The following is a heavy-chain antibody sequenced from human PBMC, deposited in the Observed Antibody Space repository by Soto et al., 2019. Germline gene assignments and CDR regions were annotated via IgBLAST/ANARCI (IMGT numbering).Heavy chain of an antibody. Sequence: GESLKISCKGSGYSFTSYWIGWVRQMPGKGLEWMGIIYPGDSDTRYSPSFQGQVTISADKSISTAYLQWSSLKASDTAMYYCARRQTQYDYGDSLRSDYYYYGMDVWGQGTTVTVSS. CDR2: IYPGDSDT. V-gene: IGHV5-51*01. D-gene: IGHD4-17*01. CDR1: GYSFTSYW. J-gene: IGHJ6*02. CDR3: ARRQTQYDYGDSLRSDYYYYGMDV.